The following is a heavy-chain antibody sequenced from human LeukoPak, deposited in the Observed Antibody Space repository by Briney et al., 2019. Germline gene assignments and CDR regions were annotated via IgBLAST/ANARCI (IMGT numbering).Heavy chain of an antibody. CDR3: ASRTLNDYGDYGPFDI. CDR1: GGSISSSGYS. J-gene: IGHJ3*02. V-gene: IGHV4-30-2*02. Sequence: PSQTLSLTCAVSGGSISSSGYSWSWIRQPPGKGLEWIGYIYHSGSTNYNPSLKSRVTISVDTSKNQFSLKLSSVTAADTAVYYCASRTLNDYGDYGPFDIWGQGTMVTVSS. CDR2: IYHSGST. D-gene: IGHD4-17*01.